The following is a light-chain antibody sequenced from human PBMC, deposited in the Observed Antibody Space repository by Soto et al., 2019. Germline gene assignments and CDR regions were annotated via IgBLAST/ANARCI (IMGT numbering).Light chain of an antibody. J-gene: IGLJ1*01. Sequence: QSFLTQPASVSGSPVQSITISCTGTSRDVCTYNYFAWYQQHPGKAPKLRIYEVGNRPAGVSNRFSGSKSGNKASLTISGLQGDDEADYYCTSFTKSXAYVVGTGTKVXV. CDR3: TSFTKSXAYV. V-gene: IGLV2-14*01. CDR2: EVG. CDR1: SRDVCTYNY.